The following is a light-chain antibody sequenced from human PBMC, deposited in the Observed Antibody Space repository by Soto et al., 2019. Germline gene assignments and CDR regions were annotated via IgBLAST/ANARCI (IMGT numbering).Light chain of an antibody. CDR2: GAS. CDR1: LTVSDNY. J-gene: IGKJ1*01. Sequence: EIVLTHSPGTLSLSPGERATLSCRASLTVSDNYLAWYQQKAGQAPRLVIYGASNRATGIPDRFSASGSGTDFTLTISRLEPEDFAVYYCQQYSSPPPTFGQGTKVDI. CDR3: QQYSSPPPT. V-gene: IGKV3-20*01.